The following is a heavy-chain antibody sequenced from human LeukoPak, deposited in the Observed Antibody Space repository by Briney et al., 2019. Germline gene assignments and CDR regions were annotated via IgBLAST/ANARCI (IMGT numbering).Heavy chain of an antibody. CDR1: GYTFSDHW. D-gene: IGHD6-19*01. CDR3: ARAGSGWYNY. Sequence: GGSLRLSCAASGYTFSDHWMSWARQAPGKGLEWVANIKLDGIEKNYVDSVKGRFTISRDNAKNSLYLQMNSLRAEDTAVYYSARAGSGWYNYWGQGTLVTVSS. V-gene: IGHV3-7*04. CDR2: IKLDGIEK. J-gene: IGHJ4*02.